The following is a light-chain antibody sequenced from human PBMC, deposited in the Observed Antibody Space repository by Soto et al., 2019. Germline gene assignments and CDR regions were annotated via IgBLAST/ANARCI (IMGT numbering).Light chain of an antibody. Sequence: QPVLTQPPSASGTPGQRVTISCSGSRSNIGSNTVNWYQQLPGTAPKLLIYNKNQRPSGVPDRFSGSKSGTSASLAISGLQSEDEADYYCAAWDDSLNGGVFGGGTKLTVL. V-gene: IGLV1-44*01. CDR1: RSNIGSNT. CDR3: AAWDDSLNGGV. J-gene: IGLJ2*01. CDR2: NKN.